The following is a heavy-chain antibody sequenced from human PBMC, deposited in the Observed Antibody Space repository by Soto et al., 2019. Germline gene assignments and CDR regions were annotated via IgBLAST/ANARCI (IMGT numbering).Heavy chain of an antibody. CDR3: ARVSNSFDY. CDR2: ISAYTGDT. V-gene: IGHV1-18*01. J-gene: IGHJ4*02. CDR1: GYTFTSYD. Sequence: ASVKVSCKASGYTFTSYDINWVRQATGQGLEWMGWISAYTGDTNYAQKFQRRVTMTTDTSTSTAYMELRSLTSDDTAVYYCARVSNSFDYWGLGTLVTVSS.